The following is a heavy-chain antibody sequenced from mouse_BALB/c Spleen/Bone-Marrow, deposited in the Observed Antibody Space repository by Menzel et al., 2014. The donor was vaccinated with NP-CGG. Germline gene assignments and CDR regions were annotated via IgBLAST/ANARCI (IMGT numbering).Heavy chain of an antibody. V-gene: IGHV1S56*01. D-gene: IGHD2-4*01. Sequence: QVQLQQSGPELVKPGASVMISCKASGYTFTSYYVHWVRQRPGQGLEWIGWIYPGDFNAKYNEKFKGKATLTADKSSSTASMQVSSLTSEDSAVYFCARKSQRAYDSMNCWGQGTSVTVSS. CDR3: ARKSQRAYDSMNC. CDR1: GYTFTSYY. J-gene: IGHJ4*01. CDR2: IYPGDFNA.